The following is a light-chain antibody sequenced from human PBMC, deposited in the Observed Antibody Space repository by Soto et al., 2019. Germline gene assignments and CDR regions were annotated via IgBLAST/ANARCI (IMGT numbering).Light chain of an antibody. V-gene: IGLV3-10*01. Sequence: SYELTQPPSVSVSPGQTARITCSGDALPKKYAYWYQQKSGQAPVLVIYEDRKRPSEIPERFSGSSSGTMATLTISGAQVEDEADYYCYSTDSSGNLYWVFGGGTKLTVL. J-gene: IGLJ3*02. CDR3: YSTDSSGNLYWV. CDR2: EDR. CDR1: ALPKKY.